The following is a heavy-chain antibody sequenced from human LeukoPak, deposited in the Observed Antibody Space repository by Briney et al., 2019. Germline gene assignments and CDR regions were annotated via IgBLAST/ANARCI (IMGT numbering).Heavy chain of an antibody. V-gene: IGHV4-4*02. D-gene: IGHD3-22*01. Sequence: PSETLSLTCGVSGGSIDSTNYWSWVRQAPGKGLEWIEEIAHDGTRNYNPSLRSRVAMSFDRANNYFSLSLTAVTAADTAVYHCARIGYDSSGPSVYHFDYWGQGTLVTVSS. CDR3: ARIGYDSSGPSVYHFDY. CDR2: IAHDGTR. J-gene: IGHJ4*02. CDR1: GGSIDSTNY.